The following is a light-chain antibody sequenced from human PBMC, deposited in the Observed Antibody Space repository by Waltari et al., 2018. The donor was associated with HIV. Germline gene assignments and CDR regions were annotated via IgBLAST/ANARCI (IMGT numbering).Light chain of an antibody. CDR1: DLGDKY. J-gene: IGLJ3*02. V-gene: IGLV3-1*01. CDR3: QAWDSSTNWV. Sequence: SYELTQPPSVSVSPGQTASITCSGDDLGDKYACWYQQKPGQSPVLVIYQDSKRPSGIPERFSGSNSGNTATLTISGTQAMDEADYYCQAWDSSTNWVFGGGTKLTVL. CDR2: QDS.